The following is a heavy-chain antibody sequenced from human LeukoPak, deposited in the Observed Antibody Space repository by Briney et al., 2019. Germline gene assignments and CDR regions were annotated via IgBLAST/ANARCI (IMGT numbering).Heavy chain of an antibody. D-gene: IGHD4-11*01. V-gene: IGHV1-69*06. CDR2: IIPIFGTA. CDR1: GGTFSSYA. CDR3: ARDQGSTVMVWFDP. Sequence: TSVRVSCKASGGTFSSYAISWVRQAPGQGLEWMGGIIPIFGTANYAQKFQGRVTITADKSTSTAYMQLSSLRSEDTAVYYCARDQGSTVMVWFDPWGQGTLVTVSS. J-gene: IGHJ5*02.